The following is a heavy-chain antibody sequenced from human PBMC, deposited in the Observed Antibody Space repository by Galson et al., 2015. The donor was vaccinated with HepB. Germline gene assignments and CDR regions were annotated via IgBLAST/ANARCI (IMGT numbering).Heavy chain of an antibody. CDR1: GYTFTSYY. D-gene: IGHD3-22*01. V-gene: IGHV1-46*01. CDR2: INPSGGST. CDR3: ASPSSGYSPFDY. J-gene: IGHJ4*02. Sequence: QSGAEVKKPGESLKVSCKASGYTFTSYYMHWVRQAPGQGLEWMGIINPSGGSTSYAQKFQGSVTMTRDTSTSTVYMELSSLRSEDTAVYYCASPSSGYSPFDYWGQGTLVTVSS.